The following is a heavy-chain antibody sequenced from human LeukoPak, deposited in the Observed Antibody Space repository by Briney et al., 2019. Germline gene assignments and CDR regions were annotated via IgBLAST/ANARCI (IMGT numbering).Heavy chain of an antibody. V-gene: IGHV3-30*01. CDR2: ISSGGTDE. D-gene: IGHD3-10*01. CDR3: ARDSTYYYDSGSSGPHYFDN. Sequence: GGSLRLSCAASGISLSSYAMHWVRQAPGKGLEWVSLISSGGTDEYYADSVKGRFTISRDNSKNTLYLQLNSLRGEDTAVYYCARDSTYYYDSGSSGPHYFDNWGQGTLVTVSS. CDR1: GISLSSYA. J-gene: IGHJ4*02.